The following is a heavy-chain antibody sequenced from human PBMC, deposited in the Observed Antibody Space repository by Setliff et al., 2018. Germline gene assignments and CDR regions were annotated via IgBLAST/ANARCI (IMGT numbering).Heavy chain of an antibody. D-gene: IGHD2-21*02. CDR1: GFTFSKAW. CDR3: ARDAGGDYDN. Sequence: GGSLRLSCAASGFTFSKAWMSWVRQAPGKGLEWVSAISGSGGSTYYAGSVKGRFTIYRDNSKNTLYLQMNSLRLEDTAIYYCARDAGGDYDNWGQGTLVTVSS. V-gene: IGHV3-23*01. CDR2: ISGSGGST. J-gene: IGHJ4*02.